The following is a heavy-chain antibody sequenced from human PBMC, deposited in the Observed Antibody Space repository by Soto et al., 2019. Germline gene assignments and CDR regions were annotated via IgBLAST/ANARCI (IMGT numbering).Heavy chain of an antibody. CDR3: ARDRGNYVATVYFDY. D-gene: IGHD1-7*01. CDR2: IHHSGTT. J-gene: IGHJ4*02. Sequence: TLSLTCAVSGYSISGGYYWGWIRQSPGKGLEWIANIHHSGTTYYNPSLKSRVTISLDPSKNQVSLKMTSVTAADTAVYYCARDRGNYVATVYFDYWGQGTLVTVSS. CDR1: GYSISGGYY. V-gene: IGHV4-38-2*02.